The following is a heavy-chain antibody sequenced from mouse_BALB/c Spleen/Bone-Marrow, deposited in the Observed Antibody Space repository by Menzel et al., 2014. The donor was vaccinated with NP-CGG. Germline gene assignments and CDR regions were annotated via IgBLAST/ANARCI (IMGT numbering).Heavy chain of an antibody. D-gene: IGHD3-1*01. CDR1: GYTFSNYW. CDR2: IHPGNSDT. V-gene: IGHV1-5*01. CDR3: TTLARNNFDY. J-gene: IGHJ2*01. Sequence: EVKLQESGTVLARPGAAVKMSCKASGYTFSNYWTHWIKQRPGQGLEWIGTIHPGNSDTTYNQKFKGKAKLTAVTSTSTAYMELSSLTNEDSAVYYCTTLARNNFDYWGQGTTLTVSS.